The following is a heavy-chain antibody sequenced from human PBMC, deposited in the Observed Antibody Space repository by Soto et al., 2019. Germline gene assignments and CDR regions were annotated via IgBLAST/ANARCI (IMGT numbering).Heavy chain of an antibody. Sequence: SETLSLTCAVYDGSFSGFYWSWIRQPPGKGLEWIGEINHIGITNYNPSLKSRVTISVDTSKNQFSLKLNSMTAADTAVYYCAKGEDDIGFVIHDDSWGRGALVTVSS. V-gene: IGHV4-34*01. CDR2: INHIGIT. CDR3: AKGEDDIGFVIHDDS. CDR1: DGSFSGFY. J-gene: IGHJ4*02. D-gene: IGHD3-9*01.